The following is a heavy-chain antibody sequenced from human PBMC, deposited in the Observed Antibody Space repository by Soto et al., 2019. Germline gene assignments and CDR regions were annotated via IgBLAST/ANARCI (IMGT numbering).Heavy chain of an antibody. Sequence: PSETLSLTCAVYGGSFSGYYWSWIRQPPGKGLEWIGEINHSGSTNYNPSLKSRVTISVDTSKNQFSLKLSSVTAADTAVYYCARVPRTTVWYYYYGMDVWGQGTTVTVSS. CDR1: GGSFSGYY. J-gene: IGHJ6*02. D-gene: IGHD4-17*01. CDR3: ARVPRTTVWYYYYGMDV. V-gene: IGHV4-34*01. CDR2: INHSGST.